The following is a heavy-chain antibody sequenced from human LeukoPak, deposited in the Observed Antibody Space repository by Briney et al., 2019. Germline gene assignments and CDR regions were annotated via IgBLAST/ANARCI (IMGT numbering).Heavy chain of an antibody. V-gene: IGHV3-74*01. D-gene: IGHD3-9*01. CDR3: ARAGELRYFDWLSY. CDR2: INSDGSST. Sequence: GGSPRPSSAASGFTSSSYWMHWVRQAPGKGLVWVSRINSDGSSTSYADSVKGRFTISRDNTKNTLYLQMNSLRAEDTAVYYCARAGELRYFDWLSYWGQGTLVTVSS. CDR1: GFTSSSYW. J-gene: IGHJ4*02.